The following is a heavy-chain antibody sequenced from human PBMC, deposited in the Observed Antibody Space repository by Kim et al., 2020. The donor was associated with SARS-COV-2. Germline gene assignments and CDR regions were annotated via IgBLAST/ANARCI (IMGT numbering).Heavy chain of an antibody. CDR1: GGSVSSGSYY. CDR3: AREVKLRITAWYFDL. Sequence: SETLSLTCTVSGGSVSSGSYYWSWIRQPPGKGLEWIGYIYYSGSTNYNPSLKSRVTISVDTSKNQFSLKLSSVTAADTAVYYCAREVKLRITAWYFDLWGRGTLVTVSS. J-gene: IGHJ2*01. D-gene: IGHD1-20*01. V-gene: IGHV4-61*01. CDR2: IYYSGST.